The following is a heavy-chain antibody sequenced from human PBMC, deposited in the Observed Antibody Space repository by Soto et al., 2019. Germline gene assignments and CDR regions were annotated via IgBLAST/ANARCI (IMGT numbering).Heavy chain of an antibody. V-gene: IGHV3-23*01. J-gene: IGHJ4*02. D-gene: IGHD3-3*01. CDR2: ISGSGGST. CDR1: GFTFSSYA. CDR3: AKVYYDFWSGYYFRAGYFDY. Sequence: EVQLLESGGGLVQPGGSLRLSCAASGFTFSSYAMSWVRQAPGKGLEWVSAISGSGGSTYYADSVKGRFTISRDNSKHTLYLQMNSLRAENTAVYYCAKVYYDFWSGYYFRAGYFDYWGQGTLVTVSS.